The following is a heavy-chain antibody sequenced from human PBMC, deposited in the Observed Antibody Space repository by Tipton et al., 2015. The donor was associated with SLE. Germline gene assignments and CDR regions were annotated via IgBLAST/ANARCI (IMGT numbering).Heavy chain of an antibody. CDR1: GGSISSGSYS. CDR2: IYHSGST. CDR3: VVDPFDY. J-gene: IGHJ4*02. Sequence: TLSLTCAVSGGSISSGSYSWSRIRQPPGKGLEWIGYIYHSGSTYYNPSLKSRVTISVDRSKNQFSLKLSSVTAADTAVYYCVVDPFDYWGQGTLVTVSS. V-gene: IGHV4-30-2*01.